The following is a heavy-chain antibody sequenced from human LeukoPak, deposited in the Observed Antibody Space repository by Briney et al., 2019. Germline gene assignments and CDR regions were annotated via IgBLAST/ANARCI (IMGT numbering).Heavy chain of an antibody. Sequence: SQTLSLTCAISGDSVSSNSAAWNWIRQSPSRGLEWLGRTYYRSKWYNDYAVSVKSRITINPDTSKNQFSLQLNSVTPEDTAVYYCARVWWDCSSTSCQPMGFDYWGQGTLVTVSS. D-gene: IGHD2-2*01. J-gene: IGHJ4*02. CDR1: GDSVSSNSAA. CDR3: ARVWWDCSSTSCQPMGFDY. V-gene: IGHV6-1*01. CDR2: TYYRSKWYN.